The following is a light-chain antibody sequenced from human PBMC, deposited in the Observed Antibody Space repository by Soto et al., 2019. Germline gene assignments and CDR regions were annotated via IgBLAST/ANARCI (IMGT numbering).Light chain of an antibody. CDR2: EDD. CDR1: SGSIGSNS. V-gene: IGLV6-57*04. Sequence: FMLTQPPSVSESPGKTVTISCTRSSGSIGSNSVQWYQQRPGSAPTTVIYEDDQRPSGVPNRFAGSIDSSSNSASLTISGLQTEDEADYYCQSYDTRTVVFGGGTKVTVL. CDR3: QSYDTRTVV. J-gene: IGLJ3*02.